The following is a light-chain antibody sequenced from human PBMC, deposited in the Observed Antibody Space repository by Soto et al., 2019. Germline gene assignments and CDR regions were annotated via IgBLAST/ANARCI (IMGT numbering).Light chain of an antibody. CDR2: GAS. J-gene: IGKJ4*01. CDR3: QQFGGSRI. Sequence: EIVLTQSPDTLSLSPGERATLSCRASQSVSSAYLAWYRQKPGQAPRLLIYGASSRATGTSDRFSGSGSGTDFTLTISRLEPEDFAVYYCQQFGGSRIFGGGTKVDI. CDR1: QSVSSAY. V-gene: IGKV3-20*01.